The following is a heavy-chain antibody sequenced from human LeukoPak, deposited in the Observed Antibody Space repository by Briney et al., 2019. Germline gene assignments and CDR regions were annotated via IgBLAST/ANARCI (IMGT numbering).Heavy chain of an antibody. D-gene: IGHD2-2*01. J-gene: IGHJ6*03. CDR3: ARDPLTLYCSSTSCYQAYYYMDV. CDR1: GFTFSSYG. Sequence: RYLRLSCAASGFTFSSYGMHWVRPAPGLGLEWVAVIWYDGSNKYYADSVKGRFTISRDNSKNTLYLQMNSLRAEDTAVYYCARDPLTLYCSSTSCYQAYYYMDVWGKGTTVTVSS. CDR2: IWYDGSNK. V-gene: IGHV3-33*01.